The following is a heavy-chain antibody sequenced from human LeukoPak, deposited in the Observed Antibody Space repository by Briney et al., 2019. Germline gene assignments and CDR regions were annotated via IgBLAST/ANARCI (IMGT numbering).Heavy chain of an antibody. D-gene: IGHD6-19*01. CDR1: GGSISSSSYY. CDR2: IYYSGST. V-gene: IGHV4-39*07. CDR3: ARELSSGWARGSVDY. J-gene: IGHJ4*02. Sequence: SETLSLTCTVSGGSISSSSYYWGWLRQPPGTGLEWIGSIYYSGSTYYNPSLKSRVTISVDTSKNRFSLKLSSVTAADTAVYYCARELSSGWARGSVDYWGQGTLVTVSS.